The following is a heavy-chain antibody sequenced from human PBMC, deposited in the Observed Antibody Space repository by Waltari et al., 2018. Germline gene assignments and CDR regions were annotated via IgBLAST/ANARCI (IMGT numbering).Heavy chain of an antibody. CDR1: GGSISSGSYY. Sequence: QVQLQESGPGLVKPSQTLSLTCTVSGGSISSGSYYWSWIRQPAGKGLEWIGYIYTSGGTNYNPSLKSRVTISVDTSKNQFSLKRSSVTAADTAVYYCARSWGQQLVFDYWGQGTLVTVSS. D-gene: IGHD6-13*01. J-gene: IGHJ4*02. CDR2: IYTSGGT. CDR3: ARSWGQQLVFDY. V-gene: IGHV4-61*09.